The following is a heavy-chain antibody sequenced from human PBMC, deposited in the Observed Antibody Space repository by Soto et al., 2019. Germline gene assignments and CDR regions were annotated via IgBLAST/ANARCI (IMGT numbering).Heavy chain of an antibody. D-gene: IGHD1-7*01. CDR2: IKQDGSEK. CDR1: GFTFSSYW. CDR3: ARTNENWNYGQIFDY. Sequence: GSLRLSCAASGFTFSSYWMSWVRQAPGKGLEWVANIKQDGSEKYYVDSVKGRFTISRDNAKNSLYLQMNSLRAEDTAVYYCARTNENWNYGQIFDYWGQGTLVTVSS. J-gene: IGHJ4*02. V-gene: IGHV3-7*01.